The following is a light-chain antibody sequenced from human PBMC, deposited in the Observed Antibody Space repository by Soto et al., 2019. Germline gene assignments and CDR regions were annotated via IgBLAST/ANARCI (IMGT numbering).Light chain of an antibody. Sequence: QSALTQPASVSGSPGQSITISCTGTSSDVGYYNYVSWYQQHPGKAPKLMISEVSNRPSGVSNRFSGSKFGNTASLTISGLQAEDEADYYCSSYTTNNTYVFGTGTKLTVL. J-gene: IGLJ1*01. CDR3: SSYTTNNTYV. CDR1: SSDVGYYNY. CDR2: EVS. V-gene: IGLV2-14*01.